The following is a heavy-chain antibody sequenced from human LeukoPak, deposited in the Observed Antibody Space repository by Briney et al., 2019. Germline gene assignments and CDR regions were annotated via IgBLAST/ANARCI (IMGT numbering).Heavy chain of an antibody. CDR3: ATGRGSMVRGVNSSYMDV. Sequence: TSETLSLTCTVSGGSINNYFWSWIRQPPGKGLEWIGYIHNSGSSNYNPSLKSRATFSVDTSENQLSLRLNSVAAADTAVYYCATGRGSMVRGVNSSYMDVWGKGTTVTVSS. CDR1: GGSINNYF. J-gene: IGHJ6*03. CDR2: IHNSGSS. D-gene: IGHD3-10*01. V-gene: IGHV4-59*01.